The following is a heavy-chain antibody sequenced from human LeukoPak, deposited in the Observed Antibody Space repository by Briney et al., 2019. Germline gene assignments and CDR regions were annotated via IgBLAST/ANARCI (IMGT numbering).Heavy chain of an antibody. D-gene: IGHD6-13*01. J-gene: IGHJ4*02. CDR2: IYSGGST. CDR3: ARVRAVAAGTNYFDY. V-gene: IGHV3-66*01. CDR1: GFTVSSNY. Sequence: GGSLRLSCAASGFTVSSNYMSWVRQAPGKGLEWVSVIYSGGSTYYSDSVKGRFPISRDNSKNTLYLQMNSLRAEDTAVYYCARVRAVAAGTNYFDYWGQGTLVTVSS.